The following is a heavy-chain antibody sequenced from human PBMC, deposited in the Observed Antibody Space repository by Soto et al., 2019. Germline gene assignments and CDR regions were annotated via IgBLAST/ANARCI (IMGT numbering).Heavy chain of an antibody. CDR3: ARQAAAGSYFYYYGMDV. J-gene: IGHJ6*02. D-gene: IGHD6-13*01. CDR1: GYSFTSYW. Sequence: PGESLKISCKGSGYSFTSYWIGWVRQMPGKGLEWMGIIYPGGSDTRYSPSFQGQVTISADKSTSTAYLQWSSLKASDTAMYYCARQAAAGSYFYYYGMDVWGQGTTVTVSS. V-gene: IGHV5-51*01. CDR2: IYPGGSDT.